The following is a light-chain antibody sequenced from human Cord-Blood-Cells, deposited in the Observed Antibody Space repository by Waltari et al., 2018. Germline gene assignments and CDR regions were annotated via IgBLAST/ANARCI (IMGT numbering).Light chain of an antibody. CDR3: QQYYSYPRT. CDR1: QGISSY. CDR2: AAS. Sequence: AIRTTQSPSHLPASTGDRVTITCRASQGISSYLAWYQQKPGKAPKLLIYAASTLQSGVPSRFSGSGSGTDFTLTISCLQSEDFATYYCQQYYSYPRTFGPGTKVDIK. J-gene: IGKJ3*01. V-gene: IGKV1-8*01.